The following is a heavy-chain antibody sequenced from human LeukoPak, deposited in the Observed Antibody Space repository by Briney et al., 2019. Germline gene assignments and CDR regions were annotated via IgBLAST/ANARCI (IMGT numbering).Heavy chain of an antibody. CDR3: VRHYDDFWSGDPYGTDV. D-gene: IGHD3-3*01. CDR2: IYYSGTT. CDR1: GGSFSGYY. J-gene: IGHJ6*02. Sequence: SETLSLTCAVYGGSFSGYYWSWIRQPPGKGLEWIGSIYYSGTTYYNPSLRSRVSISADTSRSHFSLILSSVTAADTAVYYCVRHYDDFWSGDPYGTDVWGQGTTVTVSS. V-gene: IGHV4-34*01.